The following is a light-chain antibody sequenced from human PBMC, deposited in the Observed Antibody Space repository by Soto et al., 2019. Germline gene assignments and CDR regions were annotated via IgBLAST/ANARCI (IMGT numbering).Light chain of an antibody. CDR1: SGSIASNY. CDR2: EDN. V-gene: IGLV6-57*04. J-gene: IGLJ2*01. Sequence: NFMLTQPHSVSESPGKTVTISCTRSSGSIASNYVQWYQQRPGSAPTPVIYEDNERPSGVPDRFSGSIDSSSNSASLTISGLQTDDEADYYCQSYHSGNVVFGGGNMLTV. CDR3: QSYHSGNVV.